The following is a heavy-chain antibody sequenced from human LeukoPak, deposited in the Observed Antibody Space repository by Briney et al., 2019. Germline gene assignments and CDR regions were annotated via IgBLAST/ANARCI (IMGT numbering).Heavy chain of an antibody. CDR3: ARYDGGSVPFDY. J-gene: IGHJ4*02. V-gene: IGHV3-53*01. D-gene: IGHD3-10*01. Sequence: GGSLRLSCATSGFTFSSYAMGWVRQAPGKGLEWASVLYSGGNTYYADSVKGRFSISRDNSKNTLYLQMNSLRAEDTAVYYCARYDGGSVPFDYWGQGTLVTVSS. CDR1: GFTFSSYA. CDR2: LYSGGNT.